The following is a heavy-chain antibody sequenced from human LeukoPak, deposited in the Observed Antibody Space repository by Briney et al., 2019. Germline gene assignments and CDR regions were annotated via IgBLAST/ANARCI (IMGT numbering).Heavy chain of an antibody. V-gene: IGHV3-11*04. CDR1: GFTFSDYY. CDR3: ARGVSGYGYYYYYMDV. Sequence: GGSLRLSCAASGFTFSDYYMSWIRQAPGKGLEWILYISNSGSVSYYADSVKGRFTISRDNAKNTLYLQMNSLRAEDTAVYYCARGVSGYGYYYYYMDVWGKGTTVTISS. J-gene: IGHJ6*03. D-gene: IGHD5-12*01. CDR2: ISNSGSVS.